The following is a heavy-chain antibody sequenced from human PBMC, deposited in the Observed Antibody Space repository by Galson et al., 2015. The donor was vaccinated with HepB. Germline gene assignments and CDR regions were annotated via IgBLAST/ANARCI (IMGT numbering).Heavy chain of an antibody. J-gene: IGHJ1*01. D-gene: IGHD3-10*01. Sequence: SLRLSCAASGFTFSSYTMNWVRQAPGKGLESVSTISNTGTTMYYADSAKGRFTISRDNAQNTLYLQMNSLRAEDTAVYYCARVYLGSGSATASGDLEFWGRGALVTVSS. V-gene: IGHV3-48*01. CDR2: ISNTGTTM. CDR1: GFTFSSYT. CDR3: ARVYLGSGSATASGDLEF.